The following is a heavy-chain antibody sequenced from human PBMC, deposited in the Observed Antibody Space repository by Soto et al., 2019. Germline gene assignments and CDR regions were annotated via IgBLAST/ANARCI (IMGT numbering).Heavy chain of an antibody. D-gene: IGHD6-13*01. Sequence: QVQLQESGPGLVKPSQTLSLICTVSGGSINSGGYYWNWIRQHPGKGLEWIGYIFYSGSTYYNPFLRSRVTMSADTSENQFSLKLSSVTAADTAVYFCARGYRQSGDSSSWVVDYWGQGTLVNVSS. CDR2: IFYSGST. V-gene: IGHV4-31*03. CDR3: ARGYRQSGDSSSWVVDY. J-gene: IGHJ4*02. CDR1: GGSINSGGYY.